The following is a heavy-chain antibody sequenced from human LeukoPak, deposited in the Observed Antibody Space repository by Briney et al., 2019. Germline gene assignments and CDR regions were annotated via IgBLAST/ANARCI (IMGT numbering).Heavy chain of an antibody. D-gene: IGHD6-19*01. Sequence: SETLSLTCAVYGGSFSGYYWSWIRQPPGEGLEWIGEINHSGSTNYNPSLKSRVTISVDTSKNQFSLKLSSVTAADTAVYYCARRRGWLPFDYWGQGTLVIVSS. V-gene: IGHV4-34*01. CDR1: GGSFSGYY. J-gene: IGHJ4*02. CDR2: INHSGST. CDR3: ARRRGWLPFDY.